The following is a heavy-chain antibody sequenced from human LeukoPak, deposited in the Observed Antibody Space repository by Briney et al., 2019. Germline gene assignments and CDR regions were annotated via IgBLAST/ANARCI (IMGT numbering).Heavy chain of an antibody. J-gene: IGHJ5*02. V-gene: IGHV4-34*01. Sequence: SETLSLTCAVYGGSFSGYYWSWIRQPPGKGLEWIGEINHSGSTNYNPSLKSRVTISVDTSKNQFSLKLSSVTAADTAVYYCARGRVYYDFWSGSNWSDPWGQGTLVTVSS. CDR3: ARGRVYYDFWSGSNWSDP. CDR2: INHSGST. CDR1: GGSFSGYY. D-gene: IGHD3-3*01.